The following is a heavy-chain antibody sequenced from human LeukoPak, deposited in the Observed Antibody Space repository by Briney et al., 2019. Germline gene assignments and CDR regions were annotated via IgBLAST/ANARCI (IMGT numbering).Heavy chain of an antibody. CDR1: GFTFSSYG. Sequence: PGGSLRLSCAASGFTFSSYGMHWVRQAPGKGLEWVAVISYDGSNKNYADSVKGRFTISRDNSKNTLYLQMNSLRAEDTAVYYCAKAGIVVEDHDAFDIWGQGTMVTVSS. J-gene: IGHJ3*02. V-gene: IGHV3-30*18. CDR2: ISYDGSNK. D-gene: IGHD2-2*01. CDR3: AKAGIVVEDHDAFDI.